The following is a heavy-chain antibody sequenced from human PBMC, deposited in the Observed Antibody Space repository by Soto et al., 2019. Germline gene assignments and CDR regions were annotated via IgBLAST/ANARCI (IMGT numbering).Heavy chain of an antibody. CDR1: GSGMTIDG. J-gene: IGHJ4*02. CDR3: ARDRVSQSLDRLYFDR. Sequence: ASLKLSGQAAGSGMTIDGVSWGQQAPGQGLEWMGWISAYNGNTNYAQELQGRVTMTTDTSTSTAYMELRSLRSDDTAVYFCARDRVSQSLDRLYFDRWGQGTLVTVSS. D-gene: IGHD6-19*01. CDR2: ISAYNGNT. V-gene: IGHV1-18*04.